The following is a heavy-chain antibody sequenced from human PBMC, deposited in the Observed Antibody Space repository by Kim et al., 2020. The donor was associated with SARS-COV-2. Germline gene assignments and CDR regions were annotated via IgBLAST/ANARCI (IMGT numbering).Heavy chain of an antibody. V-gene: IGHV4-34*01. CDR1: GGSFSGYY. D-gene: IGHD5-12*01. Sequence: SETLSLTCAVYGGSFSGYYWSWIRQPPGKGLEWIGEINHSGSTNYNPSLKSRVTISVDTSKNQFSLKLSSVTAADTAVYYCARRWSGSDYRPFTTSFDYWGQGTLVTVSS. J-gene: IGHJ4*02. CDR3: ARRWSGSDYRPFTTSFDY. CDR2: INHSGST.